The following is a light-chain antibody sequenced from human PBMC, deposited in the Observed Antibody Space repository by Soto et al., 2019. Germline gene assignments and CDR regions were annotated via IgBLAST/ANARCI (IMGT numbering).Light chain of an antibody. CDR3: QQARSFPLT. CDR2: AAS. Sequence: DIQMTQSPSSVSASVGDRVTITCRASQDIASWLAWYQQKPGKAPKLLIYAASSLQSGVPSRFSGSGSATDFTLTISSLQPEDFAPYYCQQARSFPLTFGQGTRLEIK. V-gene: IGKV1-12*01. J-gene: IGKJ5*01. CDR1: QDIASW.